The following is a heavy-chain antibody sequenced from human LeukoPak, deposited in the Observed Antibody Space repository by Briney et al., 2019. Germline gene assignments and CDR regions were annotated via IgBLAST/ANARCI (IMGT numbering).Heavy chain of an antibody. CDR3: AREDSSGWYGFISDY. CDR1: GYTFTSYY. Sequence: ASVKVSCTASGYTFTSYYMHWVRQPPGQGLEWMGIINPSGGSTSYAQKFQGRVTMTRDMSTSTVYMELSSLRSEDTAVYYCAREDSSGWYGFISDYWGQGTLVTVSS. D-gene: IGHD6-13*01. CDR2: INPSGGST. V-gene: IGHV1-46*01. J-gene: IGHJ4*02.